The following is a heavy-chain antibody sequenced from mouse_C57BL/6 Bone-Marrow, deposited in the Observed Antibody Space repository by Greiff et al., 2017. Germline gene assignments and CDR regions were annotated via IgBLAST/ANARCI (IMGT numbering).Heavy chain of an antibody. CDR2: IYPGSGNT. J-gene: IGHJ2*01. Sequence: VQLQQSGPELVKPGASVKISCKASGYSFTSYYIHWVKQRPGQGLEWIGWIYPGSGNTKYNEKFKGKATLTADTSSSTAYMQLSSLTSEASAVYYCAVLAAQAYYFDYWGQGTTLTVSS. CDR1: GYSFTSYY. D-gene: IGHD3-2*02. V-gene: IGHV1-66*01. CDR3: AVLAAQAYYFDY.